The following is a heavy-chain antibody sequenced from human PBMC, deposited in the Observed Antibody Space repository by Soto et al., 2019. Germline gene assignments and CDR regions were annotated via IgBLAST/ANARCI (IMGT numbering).Heavy chain of an antibody. CDR1: GGSISSYY. V-gene: IGHV4-59*08. CDR3: ARGLHGDYTYYFDY. Sequence: SETLSLTCTVSGGSISSYYWSWIRQPPGKGLEWIGYIYYSGSTNYNPSLKSRVTISVDTSKNQFPLKLSSVTAADTAVYYCARGLHGDYTYYFDYWGQGTLVTVSS. D-gene: IGHD4-17*01. J-gene: IGHJ4*02. CDR2: IYYSGST.